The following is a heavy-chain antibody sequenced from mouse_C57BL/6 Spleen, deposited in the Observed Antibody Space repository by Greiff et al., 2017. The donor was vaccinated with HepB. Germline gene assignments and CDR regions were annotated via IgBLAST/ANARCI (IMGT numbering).Heavy chain of an antibody. Sequence: QVQLQQSGPELVKPGASVKISCKASGYAFSSSWMNWVKQRPGKGLEWIGRIYPGDGDTNYNGKFKGKATLTADKSSSTAYMQLSSLTSEDSAVYFCELGRLMDYWGQGTSVTVSS. D-gene: IGHD4-1*01. V-gene: IGHV1-82*01. CDR1: GYAFSSSW. J-gene: IGHJ4*01. CDR3: ELGRLMDY. CDR2: IYPGDGDT.